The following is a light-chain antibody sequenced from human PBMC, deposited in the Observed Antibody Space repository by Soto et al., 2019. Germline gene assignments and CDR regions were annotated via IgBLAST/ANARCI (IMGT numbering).Light chain of an antibody. CDR2: EVS. CDR1: SSGVGGYNY. Sequence: QSALSQPASVSGSPGQSITISCTGTSSGVGGYNYVSWYQQHPGKAPKLVIYEVSNRPSGVSNRFSDSKSGNTASLTISGLQAEDEADYYCSSYTITSPYVFGTGSKVTVL. J-gene: IGLJ1*01. V-gene: IGLV2-14*01. CDR3: SSYTITSPYV.